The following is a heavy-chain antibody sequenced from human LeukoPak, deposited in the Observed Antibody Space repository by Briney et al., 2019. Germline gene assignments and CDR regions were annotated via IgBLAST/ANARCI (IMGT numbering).Heavy chain of an antibody. J-gene: IGHJ4*02. V-gene: IGHV3-33*06. D-gene: IGHD6-19*01. Sequence: GRSLRLSCAASGFTFSIYGMHWVRQAPGKGLEWVAVIWYDGSNKYYADSVKGRFTISRDNSKNTLYLQMNSLRAEDTAVYYCAKGGASGWYYFDYWGQGTLVTVSS. CDR2: IWYDGSNK. CDR1: GFTFSIYG. CDR3: AKGGASGWYYFDY.